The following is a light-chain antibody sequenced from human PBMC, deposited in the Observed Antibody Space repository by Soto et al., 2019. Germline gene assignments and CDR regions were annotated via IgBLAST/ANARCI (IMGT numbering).Light chain of an antibody. CDR3: QQYNNWPLWA. CDR2: GAS. J-gene: IGKJ1*01. V-gene: IGKV3-15*01. CDR1: QSVSSN. Sequence: EIVMTQSPAILSVSPGERATLSCRASQSVSSNLAWYQQKPGQPPRLLIYGASIRATGIPVRFSGSGSGTEFTLTISSLQSEDFVVYYCQQYNNWPLWAFGQGTKVEIK.